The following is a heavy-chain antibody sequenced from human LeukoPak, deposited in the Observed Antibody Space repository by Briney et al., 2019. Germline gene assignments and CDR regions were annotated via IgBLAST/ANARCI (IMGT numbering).Heavy chain of an antibody. Sequence: GGSLRLSCAASGFTFSSYWMSWVRQAPGKGLEWVANIKQDGSEKYYVNSVKGRFTISRDNSKNTVDLRMDSLRAEDTAVYYCTRDPPSSGWSLDYWGQGILVTVSS. D-gene: IGHD6-19*01. J-gene: IGHJ4*02. V-gene: IGHV3-7*01. CDR3: TRDPPSSGWSLDY. CDR2: IKQDGSEK. CDR1: GFTFSSYW.